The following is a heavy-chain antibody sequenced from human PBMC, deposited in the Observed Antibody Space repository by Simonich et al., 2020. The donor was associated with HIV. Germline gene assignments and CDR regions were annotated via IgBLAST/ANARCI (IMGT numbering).Heavy chain of an antibody. V-gene: IGHV4-34*01. CDR1: GGSFSGYY. CDR2: INHSGSN. CDR3: ARLTAGGLGEYLQH. J-gene: IGHJ1*01. Sequence: QVQLQQWGAGLLKPSETLSLTGAVYGGSFSGYYWSWIRQPPGKGLEWIGEINHSGSNNSNPSLKSRVTISVDTSKNQFSLKLSSVTAADTAVYYCARLTAGGLGEYLQHWGQGTLVTVSS. D-gene: IGHD6-13*01.